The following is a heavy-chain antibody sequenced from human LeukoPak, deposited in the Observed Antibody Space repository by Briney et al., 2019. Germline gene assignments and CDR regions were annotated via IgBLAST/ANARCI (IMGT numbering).Heavy chain of an antibody. CDR2: ISAYNGNT. J-gene: IGHJ3*02. CDR1: GYTFTSYG. CDR3: ARANMITFGGVIVLDAFDI. D-gene: IGHD3-16*02. V-gene: IGHV1-18*01. Sequence: GASVKVSCKASGYTFTSYGISWVRQGPGQGLEWMGWISAYNGNTNYAQKLQGRVTMTTDTSTSTAYMELRSLRSDDTAVYYCARANMITFGGVIVLDAFDIWGQGTMVTVSS.